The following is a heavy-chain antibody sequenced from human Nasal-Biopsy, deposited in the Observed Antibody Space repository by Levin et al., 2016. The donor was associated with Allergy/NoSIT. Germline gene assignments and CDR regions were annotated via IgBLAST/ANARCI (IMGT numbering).Heavy chain of an antibody. V-gene: IGHV4-61*08. CDR3: ARTPDYGGNSGRLAY. D-gene: IGHD4-23*01. CDR1: GVPVSSDDYY. J-gene: IGHJ4*02. CDR2: IYNSGST. Sequence: SETLSLTCTVSGVPVSSDDYYWSWIRQPPGKGLEWIGYIYNSGSTNYNPSLKTRVTISVDTSKNQFSLKLSSVTAADTAVYYCARTPDYGGNSGRLAYWGQGNLVTVSS.